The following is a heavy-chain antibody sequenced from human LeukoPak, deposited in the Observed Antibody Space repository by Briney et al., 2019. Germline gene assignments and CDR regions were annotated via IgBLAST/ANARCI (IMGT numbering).Heavy chain of an antibody. V-gene: IGHV4-59*08. CDR3: AGHHPRNTVDF. Sequence: PSETLSLTCTVSGSSISSYYWSWIWQPPGKGLEWIAYISDIGSINYNPSLKSRVTISLDTSKNQFSLKLSSVTAADTAVYYCAGHHPRNTVDFWGQGTLVTVSS. J-gene: IGHJ4*02. D-gene: IGHD2/OR15-2a*01. CDR2: ISDIGSI. CDR1: GSSISSYY.